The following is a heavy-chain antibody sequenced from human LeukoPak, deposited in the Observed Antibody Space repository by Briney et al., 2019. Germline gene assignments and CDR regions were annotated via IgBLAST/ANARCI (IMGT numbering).Heavy chain of an antibody. CDR3: VRFGVNYDMDV. CDR2: IHYSGRA. J-gene: IGHJ6*02. Sequence: PSETRSLTCSVSGGSISGYYWTWVRQPPGKGLEWIGQIHYSGRADYNPSLKSRITMSVDTSRNQISLKLSSVTAADTAIYYCVRFGVNYDMDVWGQGTTVTVFS. V-gene: IGHV4-59*01. D-gene: IGHD3-16*01. CDR1: GGSISGYY.